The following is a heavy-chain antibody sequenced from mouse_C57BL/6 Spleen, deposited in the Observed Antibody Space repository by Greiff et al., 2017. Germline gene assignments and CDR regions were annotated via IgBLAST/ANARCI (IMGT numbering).Heavy chain of an antibody. D-gene: IGHD1-1*01. Sequence: EVQLQESGPELVKPGASVKISCKASGYSFTDYNMNWVKQSNGKSLEWIGVINPNYGTTSYNQKFKGKATLTVDQSSSTAYMQLNSLTSEDSAVYYCARSYYGSSPYYAMDYWGQGTSVTVSS. CDR3: ARSYYGSSPYYAMDY. CDR2: INPNYGTT. J-gene: IGHJ4*01. CDR1: GYSFTDYN. V-gene: IGHV1-39*01.